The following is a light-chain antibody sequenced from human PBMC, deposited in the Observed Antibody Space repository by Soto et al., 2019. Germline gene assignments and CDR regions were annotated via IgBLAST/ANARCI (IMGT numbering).Light chain of an antibody. CDR3: QQYYSSPWT. J-gene: IGKJ1*01. CDR1: QSVLYSSNNMNY. Sequence: DVVLTQSPDSLAVSLGERATINCKSSQSVLYSSNNMNYLAWYQQKAGQPPKLLIYWASTRESGVPDRFGGSGSGTEFTLTISSLQAEDVAVSYCQQYYSSPWTFGQGTKVEIK. CDR2: WAS. V-gene: IGKV4-1*01.